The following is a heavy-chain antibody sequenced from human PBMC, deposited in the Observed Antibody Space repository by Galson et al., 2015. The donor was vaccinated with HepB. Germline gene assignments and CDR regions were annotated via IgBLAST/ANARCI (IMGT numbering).Heavy chain of an antibody. CDR1: GFTFSSHF. Sequence: SLRLSCAGSGFTFSSHFMNWVRQAPGKGLEWVAYISATSRKIYSADSVKGRFSISRDNGKNSLYLQMNSLRAEDTAVYYCARVYDGDDAGEDYGMDVWGPGATVTVSS. J-gene: IGHJ6*02. CDR2: ISATSRKI. CDR3: ARVYDGDDAGEDYGMDV. D-gene: IGHD4-17*01. V-gene: IGHV3-21*01.